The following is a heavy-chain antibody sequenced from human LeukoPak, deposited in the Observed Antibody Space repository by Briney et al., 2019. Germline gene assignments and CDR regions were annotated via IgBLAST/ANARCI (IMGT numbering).Heavy chain of an antibody. Sequence: GGSLRLSCAASGXTFSSYSMNWVRQAPGKGLEWVSLISSSSSSIFYADSVKGRFTTSRGSAKNSLYLQMNSLRGEDTAVYYCARTPPGGWYGSLDYWGQGTLVTVSS. CDR1: GXTFSSYS. D-gene: IGHD6-19*01. J-gene: IGHJ4*02. V-gene: IGHV3-21*01. CDR2: ISSSSSSI. CDR3: ARTPPGGWYGSLDY.